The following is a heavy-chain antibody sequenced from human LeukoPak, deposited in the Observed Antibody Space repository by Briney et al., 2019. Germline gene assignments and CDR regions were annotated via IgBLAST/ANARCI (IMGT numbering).Heavy chain of an antibody. CDR1: GFTFSTSG. V-gene: IGHV3-30*18. D-gene: IGHD3-10*01. Sequence: PGGSLRLSCAATGFTFSTSGMHWVRQAPGKGLQRVAVMSYDGSNTYYADSVKGRFTISRDNSKNTLYLQMNSLRAEDTAVYYCAKGRYSGSYYFDYWGQGTLVTVSS. J-gene: IGHJ4*02. CDR3: AKGRYSGSYYFDY. CDR2: MSYDGSNT.